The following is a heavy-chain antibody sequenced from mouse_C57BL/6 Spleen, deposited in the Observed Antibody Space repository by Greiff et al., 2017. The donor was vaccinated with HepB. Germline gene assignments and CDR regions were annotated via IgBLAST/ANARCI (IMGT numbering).Heavy chain of an antibody. CDR2: INPNNGGT. J-gene: IGHJ2*01. V-gene: IGHV1-26*01. CDR1: GYTFTDYY. Sequence: EVQLQQSGPELVKPGASVKISCKASGYTFTDYYMNWVKQSHGKSLEWIGDINPNNGGTSYNQKFKGKATLTVDKSSSTAYMQLSSLTSEDSAVYFCARARRAFDYWGQGTTLTVSS. D-gene: IGHD3-3*01. CDR3: ARARRAFDY.